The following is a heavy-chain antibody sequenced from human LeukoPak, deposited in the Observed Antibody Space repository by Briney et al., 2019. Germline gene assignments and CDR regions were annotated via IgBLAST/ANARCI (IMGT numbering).Heavy chain of an antibody. D-gene: IGHD3-22*01. CDR2: IIPIFGTA. V-gene: IGHV1-69*05. CDR3: AREHPDSPLFQH. J-gene: IGHJ1*01. CDR1: GGTFSSYA. Sequence: SVKVSCKASGGTFSSYAISWVRQAPGQGLEWMGGIIPIFGTANYAQKFQGRVTNTTDESTSTAYMELSSLRSEDTAVYYCAREHPDSPLFQHWGQGTLVTVSS.